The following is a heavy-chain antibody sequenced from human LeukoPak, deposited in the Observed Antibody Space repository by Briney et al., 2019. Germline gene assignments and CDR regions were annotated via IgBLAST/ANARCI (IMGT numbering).Heavy chain of an antibody. CDR2: ISAYNGNT. D-gene: IGHD5-12*01. V-gene: IGHV1-18*01. Sequence: DSVKVSCKASGYTFTSYGISWVRQAPGQGLEWMGWISAYNGNTNYAQKLQGRVTMTTDTSTSTAYMELRSLRSDDTAVYYCARVLDIVARGGPYYYGMDVWGQGTTVTVSS. CDR1: GYTFTSYG. CDR3: ARVLDIVARGGPYYYGMDV. J-gene: IGHJ6*02.